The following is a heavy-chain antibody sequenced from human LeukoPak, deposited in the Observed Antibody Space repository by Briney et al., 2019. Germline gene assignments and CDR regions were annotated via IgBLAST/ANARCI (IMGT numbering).Heavy chain of an antibody. D-gene: IGHD4/OR15-4a*01. CDR1: GFSVDTKY. J-gene: IGHJ5*02. V-gene: IGHV3-53*04. CDR2: IYSDNRT. CDR3: AGDVGADWFDP. Sequence: GGSLRLSCAVSGFSVDTKYMSWVRQAPGKGLEWVSIIYSDNRTDYADSVKGRFTISRHNSRNTVYLQMNSLRTEDTAMYYCAGDVGADWFDPWRQGTLVTVSS.